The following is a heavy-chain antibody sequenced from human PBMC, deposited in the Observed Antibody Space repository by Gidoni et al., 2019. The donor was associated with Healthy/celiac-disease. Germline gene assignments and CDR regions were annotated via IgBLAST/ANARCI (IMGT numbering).Heavy chain of an antibody. D-gene: IGHD3-3*01. V-gene: IGHV4-39*01. Sequence: QLQLQESGPGLVKPSETLSLTCTVSGGSISSSSYYWGWIRQPPGKGLEWIGSIYYSGSTYYNPSLKSRVTISVDTSKNQFSLKLSSVTAADTAVYYCARQGGNYDFWSGYQFGWFDPWGQGTLVTVSS. CDR3: ARQGGNYDFWSGYQFGWFDP. J-gene: IGHJ5*02. CDR1: GGSISSSSYY. CDR2: IYYSGST.